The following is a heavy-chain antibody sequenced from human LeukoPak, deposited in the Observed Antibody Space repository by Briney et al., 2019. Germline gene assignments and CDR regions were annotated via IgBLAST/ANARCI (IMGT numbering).Heavy chain of an antibody. CDR1: GLTFSSYS. Sequence: GGSLRLSCAASGLTFSSYSMNWVRQAPGKGLEWVSSISSSSNYIYYADSVKGRFTISRDNAKNSLYLQMNSLRAEDTAVYYCARVPHAMVRGVIITEFYFDYWGQGTLATVSS. V-gene: IGHV3-21*01. CDR3: ARVPHAMVRGVIITEFYFDY. J-gene: IGHJ4*02. D-gene: IGHD3-10*01. CDR2: ISSSSNYI.